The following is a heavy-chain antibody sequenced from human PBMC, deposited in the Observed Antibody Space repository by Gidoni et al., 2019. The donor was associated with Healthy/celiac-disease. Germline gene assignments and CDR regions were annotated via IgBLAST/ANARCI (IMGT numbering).Heavy chain of an antibody. V-gene: IGHV3-9*01. CDR3: AKDSYYYDSSGYQPSPFDL. J-gene: IGHJ2*01. CDR2: ISWNSGSI. Sequence: EVQLVESGGGLVQPGRSLRLSCAASGFTFDDYAMHWVRQAPGKGLEWVSGISWNSGSICYADSVKGRFTISRDNAKNSLYLQMNSLRAEDTALYYCAKDSYYYDSSGYQPSPFDLWGRGTLVTVSS. CDR1: GFTFDDYA. D-gene: IGHD3-22*01.